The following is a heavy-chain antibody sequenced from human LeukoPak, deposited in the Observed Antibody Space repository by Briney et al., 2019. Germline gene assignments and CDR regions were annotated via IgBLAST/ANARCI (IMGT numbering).Heavy chain of an antibody. CDR1: GFTFSSYE. CDR3: AGDSEGTIVVVPAAKY. D-gene: IGHD2-2*01. CDR2: ISSSGSAI. J-gene: IGHJ4*02. V-gene: IGHV3-48*03. Sequence: GGSLRLSCAASGFTFSSYEMNWVRQAPGKGLEWVSYISSSGSAIYYADSVKGRFTISRDNAKNSLYLQMNSLRAEDTAVYYCAGDSEGTIVVVPAAKYWGQGTLVTVSS.